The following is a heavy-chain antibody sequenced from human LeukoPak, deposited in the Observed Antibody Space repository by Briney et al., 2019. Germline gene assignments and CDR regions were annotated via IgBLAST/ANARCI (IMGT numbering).Heavy chain of an antibody. CDR1: GFTFSSYS. CDR2: ISSSSSYI. J-gene: IGHJ4*02. V-gene: IGHV3-21*01. D-gene: IGHD6-13*01. Sequence: GGSLRLSCAASGFTFSSYSMNWVRQAPGKGLEWVSSISSSSSYIYYADSVKGRFTISRDNAKNSLYLQMNSLGAEDTAVYYCARGPYIAAAGVDYWGQGTLVTVSS. CDR3: ARGPYIAAAGVDY.